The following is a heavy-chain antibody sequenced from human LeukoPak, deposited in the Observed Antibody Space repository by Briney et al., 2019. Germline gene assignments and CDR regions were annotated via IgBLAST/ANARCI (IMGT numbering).Heavy chain of an antibody. J-gene: IGHJ4*02. CDR3: ARRTYSSSSSLFDY. CDR1: GYTFTTYG. V-gene: IGHV1-18*01. Sequence: GASVKVSCKASGYTFTTYGISWVRQAPGQGLDWMAWIRAYNGNTNYAQNLQGRFTMTTDTSTTTAYMELRSLRSDDTAFYYCARRTYSSSSSLFDYWGQGTLVTVSS. CDR2: IRAYNGNT. D-gene: IGHD6-6*01.